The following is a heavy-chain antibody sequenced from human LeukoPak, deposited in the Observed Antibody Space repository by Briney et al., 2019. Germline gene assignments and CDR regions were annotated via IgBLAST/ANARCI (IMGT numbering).Heavy chain of an antibody. J-gene: IGHJ4*02. CDR2: ISSSGSTI. CDR1: GFTFSSYE. CDR3: AIQLWVDY. V-gene: IGHV3-48*03. D-gene: IGHD5-18*01. Sequence: QSGGSLRLSCAASGFTFSSYEMNWVRQAPGKGLEWVSYISSSGSTIYYADSVRGRFTISRDNAKNSLYLQMNSLRAVDTAVYYCAIQLWVDYWGQGTLVTVSS.